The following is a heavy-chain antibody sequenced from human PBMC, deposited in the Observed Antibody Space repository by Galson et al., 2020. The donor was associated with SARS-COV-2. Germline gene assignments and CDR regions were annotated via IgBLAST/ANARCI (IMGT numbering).Heavy chain of an antibody. CDR1: GDSISSHY. V-gene: IGHV4-59*11. CDR3: ARSRSPVSRDAFDI. J-gene: IGHJ3*02. CDR2: IYYSGVT. Sequence: SETLSLTCHVSGDSISSHYRTWIRQPPGKGLEYIADIYYSGVTKYNPSLKSRLTISVDTSKKQLSLKLNSVTAADTAVYYCARSRSPVSRDAFDIWGQGIMVTVSS.